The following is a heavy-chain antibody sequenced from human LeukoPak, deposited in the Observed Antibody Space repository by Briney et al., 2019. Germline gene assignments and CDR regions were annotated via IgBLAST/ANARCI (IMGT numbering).Heavy chain of an antibody. V-gene: IGHV3-33*06. J-gene: IGHJ4*02. CDR1: GFTFSSYG. CDR3: AKSGPDYGDLPSEYYFDC. Sequence: PGRSLRLSCAASGFTFSSYGMHWVRQAPGKGLEWVALIWYDGSNKYYADSVKGRFTISRDNSKDTLYLQMNSLRAEDTPVYYCAKSGPDYGDLPSEYYFDCWGQGTLVTVSS. D-gene: IGHD4-17*01. CDR2: IWYDGSNK.